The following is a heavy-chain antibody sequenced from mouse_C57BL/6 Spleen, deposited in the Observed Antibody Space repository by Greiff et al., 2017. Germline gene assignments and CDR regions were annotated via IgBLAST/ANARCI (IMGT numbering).Heavy chain of an antibody. D-gene: IGHD1-1*01. CDR3: ARRGYGSGFWFAY. CDR2: IDPSDSYT. CDR1: GYTFTSYW. J-gene: IGHJ3*01. V-gene: IGHV1-69*01. Sequence: QVQLQQPGAELVMPGASVKLSCKASGYTFTSYWMHWVKQRPGQGLEWIGEIDPSDSYTNYNQKFKGKSTLTVDKSSSTAYMQLSSLTSEDSAVYYCARRGYGSGFWFAYWGQGTLVTVSA.